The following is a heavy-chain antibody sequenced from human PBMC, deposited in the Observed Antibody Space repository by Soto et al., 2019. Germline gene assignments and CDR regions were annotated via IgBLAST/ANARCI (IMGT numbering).Heavy chain of an antibody. CDR2: IDPSDSQT. Sequence: PGESLKISCHGSGYSFAVYCITLVLQKPGKGLDWMGRIDPSDSQTYYSPSFRGHVTISVTKSITTVFLQWSSLRASDTAMYYCARQIYDSDTGPNFQYYFDSWGQGTPVTVSS. D-gene: IGHD3-22*01. CDR1: GYSFAVYC. CDR3: ARQIYDSDTGPNFQYYFDS. J-gene: IGHJ4*02. V-gene: IGHV5-10-1*01.